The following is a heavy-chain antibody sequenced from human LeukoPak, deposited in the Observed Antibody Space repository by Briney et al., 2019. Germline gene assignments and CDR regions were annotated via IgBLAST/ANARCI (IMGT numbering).Heavy chain of an antibody. CDR1: GGSISSRY. J-gene: IGHJ5*02. CDR3: ARVMAARREDLNWFDP. V-gene: IGHV4-59*11. D-gene: IGHD6-6*01. CDR2: IYYTGST. Sequence: ETSETLSLTCTVSGGSISSRYWSWIRQPPGKGLEWIGYIYYTGSTDHNPSLKSRVTISVDTSKNQFSLNLTSVNAADTAVYYCARVMAARREDLNWFDPWGQGTLVTVSS.